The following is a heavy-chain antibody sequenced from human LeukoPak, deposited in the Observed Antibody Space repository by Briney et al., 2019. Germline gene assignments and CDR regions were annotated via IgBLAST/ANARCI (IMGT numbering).Heavy chain of an antibody. V-gene: IGHV4-30-4*07. D-gene: IGHD3-3*01. Sequence: SETLSLTCAVSGDSIKGDAYSWSWIRQPPGKGLEWIGYLFHSGSTYYHPSLESRLTISVETSKNHFSLKLTSVTAADTAVYYCAAHRSDTFYYYYMDVWGKGTTVTVSS. CDR2: LFHSGST. J-gene: IGHJ6*03. CDR3: AAHRSDTFYYYYMDV. CDR1: GDSIKGDAYS.